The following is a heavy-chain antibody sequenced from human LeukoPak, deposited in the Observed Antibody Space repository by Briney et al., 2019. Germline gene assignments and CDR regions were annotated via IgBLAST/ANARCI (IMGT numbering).Heavy chain of an antibody. J-gene: IGHJ1*01. V-gene: IGHV3-30*19. Sequence: PGRSLRLSCAASGFTFSSYGMHWVRQAPGKGLEWVAVISYDGSNKYYADSVKGRFTISRDNSKNTLYLQMNSLRAEDTAVYYCARDLPGITVAGATEHWGQETLVTVSS. CDR2: ISYDGSNK. CDR3: ARDLPGITVAGATEH. D-gene: IGHD6-19*01. CDR1: GFTFSSYG.